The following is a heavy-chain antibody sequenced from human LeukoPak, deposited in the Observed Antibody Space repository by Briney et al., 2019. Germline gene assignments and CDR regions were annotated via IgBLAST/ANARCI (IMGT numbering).Heavy chain of an antibody. CDR1: GFNFGGWT. V-gene: IGHV3-48*01. D-gene: IGHD3-22*01. Sequence: GGSLRLSCVASGFNFGGWTMNWVRQAPGKGLEWVSHIRDGGDVIHYADSVRGRFTISRDNSKNTLYLQMNSLRAEDTAVYYCARDKVYYYDSSGYSYYWYFDLWGRGTLVTVSS. CDR2: IRDGGDVI. CDR3: ARDKVYYYDSSGYSYYWYFDL. J-gene: IGHJ2*01.